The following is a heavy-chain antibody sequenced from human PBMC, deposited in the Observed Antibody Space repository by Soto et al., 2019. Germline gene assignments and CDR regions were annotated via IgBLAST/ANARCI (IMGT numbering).Heavy chain of an antibody. V-gene: IGHV1-18*04. CDR3: ARDFTTVTTEGY. CDR2: ISAYNGNT. J-gene: IGHJ4*02. D-gene: IGHD4-4*01. Sequence: ASVKVSCKASGYTFTSYGISGVRQAPGQGLEWMGWISAYNGNTNYAQKLQGRVTMTTDTSTSTAYMELRSLRSDDTAVYYCARDFTTVTTEGYWGQGTLVTVSS. CDR1: GYTFTSYG.